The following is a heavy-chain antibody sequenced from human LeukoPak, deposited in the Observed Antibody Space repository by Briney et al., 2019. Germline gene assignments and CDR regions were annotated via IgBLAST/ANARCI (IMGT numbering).Heavy chain of an antibody. V-gene: IGHV1-46*01. Sequence: ASVKVSCNASGYTFTSYSMHWVRQAPGQGLEWMGILNPRCGTTSYAQKFQGRVTMTTDTSTSTVYMELSSLGSEDTAAYCYARHSHMDVWGKGTTVTVSS. CDR1: GYTFTSYS. CDR3: ARHSHMDV. CDR2: LNPRCGTT. D-gene: IGHD2-21*01. J-gene: IGHJ6*04.